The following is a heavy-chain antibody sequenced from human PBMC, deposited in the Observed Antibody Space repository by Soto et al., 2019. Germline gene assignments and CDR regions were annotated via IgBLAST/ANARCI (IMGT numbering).Heavy chain of an antibody. CDR2: IYPGDSDT. J-gene: IGHJ4*02. Sequence: GESLKISCKGSGYSFTSYWIGWVRQMPGKGLEWMGIIYPGDSDTRYSPSFQGQVTISADKSISTDYLQWSSLKASDTAMYYCARAALYYDILTGYFPYYFDYWGQGTLVTVSS. CDR3: ARAALYYDILTGYFPYYFDY. V-gene: IGHV5-51*01. D-gene: IGHD3-9*01. CDR1: GYSFTSYW.